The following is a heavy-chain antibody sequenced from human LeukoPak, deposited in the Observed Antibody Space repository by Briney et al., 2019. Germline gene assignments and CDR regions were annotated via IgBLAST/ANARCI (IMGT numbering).Heavy chain of an antibody. J-gene: IGHJ4*02. CDR2: INPNSGGT. CDR3: ARDRRGYYDSGSYYPLI. D-gene: IGHD3-10*01. V-gene: IGHV1-2*04. CDR1: GYRFTGYY. Sequence: ASVKVSCKASGYRFTGYYIHWVRQAPGQGLEWMSWINPNSGGTNYAQNFQGWVTVTRDTSVSTAYMEVTRLRSDDTAVYYCARDRRGYYDSGSYYPLIWGQGTLVTVSS.